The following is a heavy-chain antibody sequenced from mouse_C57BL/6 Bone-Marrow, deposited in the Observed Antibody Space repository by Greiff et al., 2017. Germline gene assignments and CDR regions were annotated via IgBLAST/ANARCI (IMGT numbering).Heavy chain of an antibody. V-gene: IGHV14-1*01. Sequence: VQLQQSGAELVRPGASVKLSCTASGFNIKDYYMHWVKQRPEQGLEWIGRIDPEDGDTEYAPKFQGKANMTADPSSNPAYLQLRSLTSEDTAVYYCTLLLRFDYWGQGTTLTVSS. CDR2: IDPEDGDT. CDR3: TLLLRFDY. J-gene: IGHJ2*01. CDR1: GFNIKDYY. D-gene: IGHD1-1*01.